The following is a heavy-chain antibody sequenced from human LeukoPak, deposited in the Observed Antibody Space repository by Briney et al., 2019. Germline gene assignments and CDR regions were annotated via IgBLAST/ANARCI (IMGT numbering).Heavy chain of an antibody. J-gene: IGHJ4*02. CDR2: ISSNGGST. V-gene: IGHV3-64*01. CDR1: GFTFSSYA. D-gene: IGHD1-26*01. CDR3: PRRAYSGSYFDY. Sequence: GGSLRLSCAASGFTFSSYAMHWVRQAPGKGLEYVSAISSNGGSTYYANSVKGRFTISRDNSKNTLYLQMGSLRAEDMAVYYCPRRAYSGSYFDYWGQGTLVTVSS.